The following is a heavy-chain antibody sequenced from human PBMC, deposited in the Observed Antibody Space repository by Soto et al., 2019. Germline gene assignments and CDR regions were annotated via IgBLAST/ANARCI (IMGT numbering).Heavy chain of an antibody. J-gene: IGHJ4*02. CDR3: ARSRSGAVADSFDF. CDR2: ISQDGSNK. CDR1: GFTFSRYA. V-gene: IGHV3-30*04. D-gene: IGHD3-10*01. Sequence: QVQVVESGGGVVQPGRSLRLSCAASGFTFSRYAIHWVRQAPGKGLEWVAVISQDGSNKYYVDSVKGRFTISRDNSRNTLYLQMNSLRDEDAAVYYCARSRSGAVADSFDFWGQGTLVTVSS.